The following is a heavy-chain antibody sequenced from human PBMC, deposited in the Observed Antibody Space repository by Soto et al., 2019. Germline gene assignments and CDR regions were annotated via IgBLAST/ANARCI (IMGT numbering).Heavy chain of an antibody. CDR2: ISGYNGNT. CDR1: GYTLTSNG. V-gene: IGHV1-18*04. Sequence: ASVKVSCKASGYTLTSNGISWVRQAPGHGLEWMGWISGYNGNTHYAQRVQGRVTLTTDTSTTTAYMELRSLIFDDTAVYYCARDGSGSYHMDVWGQGTTVTVSS. J-gene: IGHJ6*02. CDR3: ARDGSGSYHMDV. D-gene: IGHD3-10*01.